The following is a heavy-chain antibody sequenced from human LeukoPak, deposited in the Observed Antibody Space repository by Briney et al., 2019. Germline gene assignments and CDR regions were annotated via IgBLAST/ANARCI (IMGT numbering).Heavy chain of an antibody. CDR3: ARGPDNYDYVWGSYRSTRGYDY. CDR1: GGSFSGYY. Sequence: PSETLSLTCAVYGGSFSGYYWSWIRQPPGKGLEWIGEINHSGSTNYNPSLKSRVTISVDTSKNQFSLKLSSVTAADTAVYYCARGPDNYDYVWGSYRSTRGYDYWGQGTLVTVSS. D-gene: IGHD3-16*02. V-gene: IGHV4-34*01. J-gene: IGHJ4*02. CDR2: INHSGST.